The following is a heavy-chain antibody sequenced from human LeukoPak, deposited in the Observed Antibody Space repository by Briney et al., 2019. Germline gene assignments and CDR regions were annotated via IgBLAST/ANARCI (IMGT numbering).Heavy chain of an antibody. V-gene: IGHV1-2*02. CDR1: GYTFTGNY. CDR3: AREEYGGYFDY. CDR2: INPNSGGT. J-gene: IGHJ4*02. D-gene: IGHD2-21*01. Sequence: ASVKVFCKASGYTFTGNYMHWARQTPGQGLEWMGWINPNSGGTNYAQKFQGRVTMTRDTSISTAYMELSRLRSDDTAVYYCAREEYGGYFDYWGQGTLVTVSS.